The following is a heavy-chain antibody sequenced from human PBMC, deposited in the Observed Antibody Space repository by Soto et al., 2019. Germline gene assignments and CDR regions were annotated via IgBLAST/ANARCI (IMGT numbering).Heavy chain of an antibody. D-gene: IGHD2-21*02. CDR3: AIVVVTAPWYYYGMDV. CDR1: GYSFTSYG. Sequence: ASVKVSCTASGYSFTSYGISWVRQAPGQGLEWMGWISAYNGNTNYAQKLQGRVTMTTDTSTSTAYMELRSLRSDDTAVYYCAIVVVTAPWYYYGMDVWGQGTTVTVSS. V-gene: IGHV1-18*01. CDR2: ISAYNGNT. J-gene: IGHJ6*02.